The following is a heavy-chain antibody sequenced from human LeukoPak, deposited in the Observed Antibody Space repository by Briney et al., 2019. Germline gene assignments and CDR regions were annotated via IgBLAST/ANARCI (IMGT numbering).Heavy chain of an antibody. CDR2: ISSSSSYI. D-gene: IGHD3-10*01. J-gene: IGHJ4*02. Sequence: GGSLRLSCAASGFTFSSYSMNWVRQAPGKGLEWVSSISSSSSYIYYADFVRGGFTISRYNSKNSLYLHMNSLRAEDTAVYYCARVQYYYGSGRVYYFDYWGQGTLVTVSS. V-gene: IGHV3-21*01. CDR1: GFTFSSYS. CDR3: ARVQYYYGSGRVYYFDY.